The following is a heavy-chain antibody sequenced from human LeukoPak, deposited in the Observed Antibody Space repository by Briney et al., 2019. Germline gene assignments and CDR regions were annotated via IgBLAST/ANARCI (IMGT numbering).Heavy chain of an antibody. CDR1: GFTFNTYG. Sequence: GGSLRLSCAVSGFTFNTYGLHWVRQAPGKGLEWLAFISKEGNDDYYANSVKGRFTISRDNSKKTLYLQMNSLRDEDTAVYYCVKLPTSYGDYGWDYWGQGTLVIVSS. J-gene: IGHJ4*02. D-gene: IGHD4-17*01. V-gene: IGHV3-30*18. CDR3: VKLPTSYGDYGWDY. CDR2: ISKEGNDD.